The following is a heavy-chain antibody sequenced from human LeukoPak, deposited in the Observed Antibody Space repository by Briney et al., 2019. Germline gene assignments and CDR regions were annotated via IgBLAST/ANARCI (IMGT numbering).Heavy chain of an antibody. D-gene: IGHD3-10*01. Sequence: GGSLRLSCAASGFTFSSYAMTWVRQAPGEGLEWVSGISASGGSTYYSDSVKGRFTISRDNSKNTLYLQMNSLRAEDTAVYYCAKAILSGITRSLDYWGQGTLVTVSS. CDR2: ISASGGST. V-gene: IGHV3-23*01. J-gene: IGHJ4*02. CDR1: GFTFSSYA. CDR3: AKAILSGITRSLDY.